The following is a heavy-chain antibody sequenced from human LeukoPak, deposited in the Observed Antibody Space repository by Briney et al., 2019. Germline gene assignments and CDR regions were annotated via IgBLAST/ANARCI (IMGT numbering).Heavy chain of an antibody. CDR3: ATRSQLPYYYYGMDV. V-gene: IGHV1-24*01. D-gene: IGHD2-2*01. CDR1: GYTLTELS. CDR2: FDPEDGET. Sequence: ASVNVSCKVSGYTLTELSMHWVRQAPGKGLAWMGGFDPEDGETIYAQKFQGRVTMTEDTSTDTVYMELSSLRSEDTAVYYCATRSQLPYYYYGMDVWGQGTTVTVSS. J-gene: IGHJ6*02.